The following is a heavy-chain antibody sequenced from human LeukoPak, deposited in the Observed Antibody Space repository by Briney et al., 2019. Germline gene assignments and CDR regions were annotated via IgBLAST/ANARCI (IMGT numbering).Heavy chain of an antibody. CDR3: ARQPYILGAYYFDY. V-gene: IGHV4-59*08. D-gene: IGHD1-26*01. Sequence: SETLSLTCTVSGGSMSSYYWSWIRQPPGKGLEWIGYIFYSGSTNYNPSLRSRVTLLVDTSKNQFSLKLGSVTAADTAVYYCARQPYILGAYYFDYWGQGTLVTVSP. J-gene: IGHJ4*02. CDR2: IFYSGST. CDR1: GGSMSSYY.